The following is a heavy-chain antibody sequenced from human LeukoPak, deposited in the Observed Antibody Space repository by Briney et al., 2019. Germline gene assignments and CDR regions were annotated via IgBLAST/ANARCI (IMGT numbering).Heavy chain of an antibody. CDR1: GYTFTTYH. D-gene: IGHD6-25*01. Sequence: ASVKVSCRASGYTFTTYHINWVRQATGQGREWMGWMNPNSGDRGYAQRFQGRVTITADTSRGTAYMELSRLRSEDTAVYFCARTPSFTASGYDYWGQGALVTVSS. V-gene: IGHV1-8*03. J-gene: IGHJ4*02. CDR2: MNPNSGDR. CDR3: ARTPSFTASGYDY.